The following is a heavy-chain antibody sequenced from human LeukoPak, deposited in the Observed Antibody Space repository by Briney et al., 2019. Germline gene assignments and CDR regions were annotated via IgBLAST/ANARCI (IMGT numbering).Heavy chain of an antibody. Sequence: PSETLSLTCTVSGGSISSTSYYWGCIRQPPGKGLEWIGSIYYSGSTYYNPSLKSRVTISVDTSKNQFSLKLTSVTAADTVVYYCARGGIDYDILTGYYSDYWGQGTLVTVSS. CDR2: IYYSGST. V-gene: IGHV4-39*07. D-gene: IGHD3-9*01. CDR1: GGSISSTSYY. J-gene: IGHJ4*02. CDR3: ARGGIDYDILTGYYSDY.